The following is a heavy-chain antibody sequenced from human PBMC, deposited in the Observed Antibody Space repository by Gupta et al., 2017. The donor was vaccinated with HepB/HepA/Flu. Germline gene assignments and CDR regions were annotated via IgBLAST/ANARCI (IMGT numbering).Heavy chain of an antibody. CDR3: ARPGFAAAATFGWFNP. D-gene: IGHD6-13*01. Sequence: EVQLVESGGDLVQPGGSLRLSCAASGFPFSAYWMGWVRQAPGKGLEWVANIKKDGSEKYYVDSVKGRFIISRDNAKNSLYLQMNSLRAEDTAVYYCARPGFAAAATFGWFNPWGQGTLVTVSS. V-gene: IGHV3-7*01. CDR2: IKKDGSEK. CDR1: GFPFSAYW. J-gene: IGHJ5*02.